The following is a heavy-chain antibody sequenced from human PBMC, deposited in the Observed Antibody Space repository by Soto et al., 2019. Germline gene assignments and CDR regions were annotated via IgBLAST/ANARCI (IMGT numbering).Heavy chain of an antibody. J-gene: IGHJ5*02. D-gene: IGHD6-25*01. CDR3: ARQKAGPNWFDP. Sequence: QVQLQESGPGLVKPSETLSLTCTVSGGSISSYYWSWIRQPAGKGLEWIGRIYTSGSTNYNPSLRSRVTLYVDTAKIQLSLKLSSVTGADTAVYYCARQKAGPNWFDPWGQGTLVTVSS. V-gene: IGHV4-4*07. CDR1: GGSISSYY. CDR2: IYTSGST.